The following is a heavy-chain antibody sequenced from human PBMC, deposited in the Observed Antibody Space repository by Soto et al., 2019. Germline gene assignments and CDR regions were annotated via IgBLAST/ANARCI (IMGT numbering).Heavy chain of an antibody. D-gene: IGHD3-9*01. J-gene: IGHJ4*02. CDR2: INHSGST. CDR1: GGSFSGYY. V-gene: IGHV4-34*01. CDR3: ARGRGYYDILTGYYAPIY. Sequence: PSETLSLTCAVYGGSFSGYYWSWIRQPPGKGLEWIGEINHSGSTNYNPSLKSRVTISVDTSKNQFSLKLSSVTAADTAVYYCARGRGYYDILTGYYAPIYWGQGTLVTVSS.